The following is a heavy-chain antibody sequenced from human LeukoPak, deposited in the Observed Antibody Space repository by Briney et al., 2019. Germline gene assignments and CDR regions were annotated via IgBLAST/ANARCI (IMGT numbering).Heavy chain of an antibody. D-gene: IGHD1-26*01. CDR3: ASGRWEPYDAFDI. J-gene: IGHJ3*02. CDR1: GYTFTGYY. V-gene: IGHV1-2*02. Sequence: GASVTVSCKASGYTFTGYYMHWVRQAPGQGLEWMGWINPNSGGTNYAQKFQGRVTMTRDTSISTAYMELSRLRSDDTALYHCASGRWEPYDAFDIWGQGTMVTVSS. CDR2: INPNSGGT.